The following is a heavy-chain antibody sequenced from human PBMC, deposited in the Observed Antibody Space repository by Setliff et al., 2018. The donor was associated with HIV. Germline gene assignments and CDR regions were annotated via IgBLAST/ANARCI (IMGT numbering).Heavy chain of an antibody. CDR1: ATFTNVD. Sequence: GASVKVSCKASATFTNVDIHWLRRATGQGLEWMGWMNPNSGVSGYGQKFQGRITMTRDTSISTAYMELSSPTSEDTAVYYCARGKGVGGVIITGGLDVWGKGTTVTVS. D-gene: IGHD3-10*01. CDR3: ARGKGVGGVIITGGLDV. V-gene: IGHV1-8*01. J-gene: IGHJ6*03. CDR2: MNPNSGVS.